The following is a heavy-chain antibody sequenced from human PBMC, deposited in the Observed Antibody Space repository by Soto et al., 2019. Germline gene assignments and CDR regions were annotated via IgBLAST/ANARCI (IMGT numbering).Heavy chain of an antibody. CDR3: ARAWGFPYYFDY. V-gene: IGHV1-69*13. CDR2: IIPIFGTA. D-gene: IGHD7-27*01. Sequence: ASVKVSCKASGGTFSSYAISWVRQAPGQGLEWMGGIIPIFGTANYAQKFQGRVTITADESTSTAYMELSSLRSEDTAVYYCARAWGFPYYFDYWGQGTLVTAS. CDR1: GGTFSSYA. J-gene: IGHJ4*02.